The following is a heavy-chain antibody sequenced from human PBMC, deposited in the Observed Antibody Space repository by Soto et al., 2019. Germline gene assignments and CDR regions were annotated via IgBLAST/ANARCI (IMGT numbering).Heavy chain of an antibody. CDR2: ISGSGGST. V-gene: IGHV3-23*01. D-gene: IGHD2-21*01. Sequence: GGSLRLSCAASGFTFSSYAMSWVRQAPGKGLEWVSAISGSGGSTYYADSVKGRFTISRDNSKNTLYLQMNSLRAEDTAVYYCASLLLNRITPWNGMDVWGQGTTVTVSS. J-gene: IGHJ6*02. CDR3: ASLLLNRITPWNGMDV. CDR1: GFTFSSYA.